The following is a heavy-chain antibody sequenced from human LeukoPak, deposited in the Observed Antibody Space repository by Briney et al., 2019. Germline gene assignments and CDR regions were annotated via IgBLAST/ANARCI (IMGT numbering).Heavy chain of an antibody. V-gene: IGHV3-30*02. J-gene: IGHJ5*02. CDR3: AKVGDYGDYNWFDP. Sequence: GGSLRLSCAASGFTFSSYGMHWVRQAPGKGLEWVAFIRYDGSSTYYADSVKGRFTISRDNSKNTLYLQMNSLRTKDTAMYYCAKVGDYGDYNWFDPWGQGTLVTVSS. CDR1: GFTFSSYG. D-gene: IGHD4-17*01. CDR2: IRYDGSST.